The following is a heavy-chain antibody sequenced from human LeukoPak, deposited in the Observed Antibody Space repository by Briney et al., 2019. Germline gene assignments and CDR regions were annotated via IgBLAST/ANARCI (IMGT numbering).Heavy chain of an antibody. CDR2: ISYDGSNK. Sequence: GGSLRLSCAASGFTFSSYAMHWVRQAPGKGLEWVAVISYDGSNKYYADSVKGRFTISRDNSKNTLYLQMNSLRAEDTAVYYCAKDRSIAAAGPDYWGQGTLVTVSS. V-gene: IGHV3-30*04. CDR3: AKDRSIAAAGPDY. J-gene: IGHJ4*02. D-gene: IGHD6-13*01. CDR1: GFTFSSYA.